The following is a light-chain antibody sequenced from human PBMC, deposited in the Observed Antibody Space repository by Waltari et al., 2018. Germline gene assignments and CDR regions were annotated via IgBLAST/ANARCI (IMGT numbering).Light chain of an antibody. CDR3: CSYAGSSSFLWV. V-gene: IGLV2-23*02. CDR1: SSDVGNYNL. J-gene: IGLJ3*02. CDR2: EAT. Sequence: QSALTQPASVSGSPGQSITISFTGTSSDVGNYNLVSWYQQHPGKAPKLIIYEATKRPSGVSNRFFGSKSGNTVSLTISGLQSEDEADYYCCSYAGSSSFLWVFGGGTKLTVL.